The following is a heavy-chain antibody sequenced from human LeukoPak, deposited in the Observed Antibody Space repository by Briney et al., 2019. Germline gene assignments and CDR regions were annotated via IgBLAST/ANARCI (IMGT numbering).Heavy chain of an antibody. V-gene: IGHV4-31*03. Sequence: SETLSLTCTVSGGSISSGGYYWSWIRQHPGKGLEWIGYIYYSGSTYYNPSLKSRVTISVDTSKNQFSLKLSSVTAADTAVYYCARGTEGYYDSSGYLDYWGQGTLVTVSS. CDR3: ARGTEGYYDSSGYLDY. J-gene: IGHJ4*02. CDR1: GGSISSGGYY. D-gene: IGHD3-22*01. CDR2: IYYSGST.